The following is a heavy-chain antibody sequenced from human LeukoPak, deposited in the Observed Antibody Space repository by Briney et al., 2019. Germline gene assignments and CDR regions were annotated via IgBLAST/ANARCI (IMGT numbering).Heavy chain of an antibody. CDR3: ARSSGNQLLFGWYFDL. Sequence: ASVKVSCKASGGTFSSYAISWVRQAPGQGLEWMGGIIPIFGTANYAQKFQGRVTITADVSTSTAYMELSSLRSEDTAVYYCARSSGNQLLFGWYFDLWGRGTLVTVSS. J-gene: IGHJ2*01. CDR2: IIPIFGTA. CDR1: GGTFSSYA. D-gene: IGHD2-2*01. V-gene: IGHV1-69*01.